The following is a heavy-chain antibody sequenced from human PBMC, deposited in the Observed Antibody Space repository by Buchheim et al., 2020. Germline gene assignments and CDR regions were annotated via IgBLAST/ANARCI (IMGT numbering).Heavy chain of an antibody. Sequence: EVQLLESGGGLVQPGGSLRLSCAAPGFTFSNYAMNWVRQAPGKGLEWVSEISGSGGSTYYADSVKGRFTISRDNSKNPLYLQMNSLRAEDTAVYYCARRVGTTTRYFDYWGQGTL. J-gene: IGHJ4*02. CDR2: ISGSGGST. CDR1: GFTFSNYA. V-gene: IGHV3-23*01. CDR3: ARRVGTTTRYFDY. D-gene: IGHD1-26*01.